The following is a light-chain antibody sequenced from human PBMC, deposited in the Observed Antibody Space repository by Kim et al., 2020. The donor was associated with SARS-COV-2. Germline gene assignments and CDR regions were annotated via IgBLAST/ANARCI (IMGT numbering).Light chain of an antibody. J-gene: IGLJ1*01. Sequence: GQSITLSCTGPNSDVGGYNFVSWYQQHPGKAPKLMIYDVTNRPAGVSIRFSGSKSGNTASLTISGLQTEDEADYYCSSYTSSDTYVFGTGTKVTVL. CDR2: DVT. V-gene: IGLV2-14*03. CDR1: NSDVGGYNF. CDR3: SSYTSSDTYV.